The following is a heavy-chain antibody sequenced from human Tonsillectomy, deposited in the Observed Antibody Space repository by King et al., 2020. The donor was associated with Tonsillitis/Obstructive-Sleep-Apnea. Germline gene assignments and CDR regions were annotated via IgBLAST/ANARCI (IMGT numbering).Heavy chain of an antibody. CDR1: GFTFSNAW. Sequence: VQLVQSGGGLVKPGGSLRLSCAASGFTFSNAWMNWVRQAPGKGLEWVGRIKSKTDCGTTDYAAPVKGRFTISRDDSKNTLYLQMNSLKTENTAVYYCTTNGQYCSSTSCYHFDYWGQGTLVTVSS. CDR2: IKSKTDCGTT. V-gene: IGHV3-15*07. J-gene: IGHJ4*02. D-gene: IGHD2-2*01. CDR3: TTNGQYCSSTSCYHFDY.